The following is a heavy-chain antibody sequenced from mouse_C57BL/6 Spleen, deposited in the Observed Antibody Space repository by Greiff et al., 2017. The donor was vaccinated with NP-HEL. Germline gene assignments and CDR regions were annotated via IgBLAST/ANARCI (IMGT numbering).Heavy chain of an antibody. Sequence: EVQVVESEGGLVQPGSSMKLSCTASGFTFSDYYMAWVRQVPEKGLEWVANINYDGSSTYYLDSLKSRFIISRDNAKNILYLQMSSLKSEDTATYYCAREDYGTPGFAYWGQGTLVTVSA. J-gene: IGHJ3*01. D-gene: IGHD1-1*01. CDR1: GFTFSDYY. CDR2: INYDGSST. V-gene: IGHV5-16*01. CDR3: AREDYGTPGFAY.